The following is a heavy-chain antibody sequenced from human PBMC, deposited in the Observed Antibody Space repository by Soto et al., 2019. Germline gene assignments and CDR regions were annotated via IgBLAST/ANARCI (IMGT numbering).Heavy chain of an antibody. V-gene: IGHV1-24*01. J-gene: IGHJ1*01. Sequence: ASVKVSCKVSGYTLTELSMHWVRQAPGKGLEWMGGFDPEDGETIYAQKFQGRVTMTEDTSTDTAYMELSSLRSEDTAVYYCATGNWNYVTEYFQHWGQGTLVTVSS. CDR2: FDPEDGET. CDR3: ATGNWNYVTEYFQH. CDR1: GYTLTELS. D-gene: IGHD1-7*01.